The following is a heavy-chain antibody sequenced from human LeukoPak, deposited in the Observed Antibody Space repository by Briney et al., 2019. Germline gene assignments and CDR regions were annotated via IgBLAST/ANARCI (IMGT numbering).Heavy chain of an antibody. D-gene: IGHD3-3*01. CDR2: IFYSGGT. V-gene: IGHV4-59*08. Sequence: SETLSLTCTVSSGSISNSYWSWIRQPPGKGLEWIGYIFYSGGTSYNPSLKSRVTISVDTSKNQFSLKLSSVTAADTAVYYCARQGTDFWSRYPSWFDPWGQGTLVTVSS. CDR3: ARQGTDFWSRYPSWFDP. CDR1: SGSISNSY. J-gene: IGHJ5*02.